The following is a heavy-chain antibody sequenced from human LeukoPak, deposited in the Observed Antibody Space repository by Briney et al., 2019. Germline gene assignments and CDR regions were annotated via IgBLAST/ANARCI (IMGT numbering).Heavy chain of an antibody. J-gene: IGHJ5*01. D-gene: IGHD2-21*02. V-gene: IGHV4-30-4*01. CDR1: GGSVSGGDYF. CDR3: ARATDAIFDWFDS. Sequence: SQTLSLTCTVSGGSVSGGDYFWTWIRQPPGKGLEWIGYMYYSGSTYYNPSLKSRVIISVDPSKNQFTLKLTSVSAADTAMYYCARATDAIFDWFDSWGQGTLVTVSS. CDR2: MYYSGST.